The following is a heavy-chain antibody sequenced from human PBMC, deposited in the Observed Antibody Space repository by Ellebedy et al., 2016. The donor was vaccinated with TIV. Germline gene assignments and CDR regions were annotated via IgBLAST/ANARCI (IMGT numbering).Heavy chain of an antibody. D-gene: IGHD6-13*01. CDR3: AKDIRRGMGFDY. V-gene: IGHV3-9*01. CDR2: ISWNSGSI. J-gene: IGHJ4*02. Sequence: LSLTCAASGFTFYDYAMHCVRPDPGKGLEWGSSISWNSGSIGYADSVKGRFTIPRDNAKNSLYLQMNSLRAEDTAFYYCAKDIRRGMGFDYWGQGTLVIVSS. CDR1: GFTFYDYA.